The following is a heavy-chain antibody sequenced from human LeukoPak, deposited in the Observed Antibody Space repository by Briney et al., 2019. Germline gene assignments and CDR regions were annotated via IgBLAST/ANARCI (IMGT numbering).Heavy chain of an antibody. V-gene: IGHV3-15*01. D-gene: IGHD3-22*01. J-gene: IGHJ3*02. CDR2: IKSKTGGGTT. Sequence: GGSLRLSCAASGFTFSNAWMSWVRQAPGKGLEWVGRIKSKTGGGTTDYAAPVKGRFTISRDDSKNTLYLQMNSLKTEDTAVYYCTTEKLYYYDSSGYDHDAFDIWGQGTMVTVSS. CDR1: GFTFSNAW. CDR3: TTEKLYYYDSSGYDHDAFDI.